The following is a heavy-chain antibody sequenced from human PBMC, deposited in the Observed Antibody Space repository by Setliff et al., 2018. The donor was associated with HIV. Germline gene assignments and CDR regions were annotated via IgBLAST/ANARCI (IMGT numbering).Heavy chain of an antibody. CDR1: GFTFSSYW. D-gene: IGHD3-22*01. J-gene: IGHJ6*03. V-gene: IGHV3-7*01. CDR3: ARDTVPLYYYDSSGYYYYYYMDV. CDR2: IKQDGSEK. Sequence: GGSLRLSCAASGFTFSSYWMSWVRQAPGKGLEWVANIKQDGSEKYYVDSVKGRFTISRDNSKNTLYLQMNSLRAEDTAVYYCARDTVPLYYYDSSGYYYYYYMDVWGKGTTVTVSS.